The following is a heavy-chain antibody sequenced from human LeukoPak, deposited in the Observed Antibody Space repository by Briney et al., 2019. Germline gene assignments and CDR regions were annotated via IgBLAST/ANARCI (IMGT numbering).Heavy chain of an antibody. Sequence: GGSLRLSCAASGFTFSSYSMNWVRQAPGKGLEWVSVIYSGGSTYYADSVKGRFTISRDNSKNTLYLQMNSLRAEDTAVYYCARDLDGYLDYWGQGTLVTVSS. CDR2: IYSGGST. D-gene: IGHD3-22*01. CDR3: ARDLDGYLDY. V-gene: IGHV3-66*01. J-gene: IGHJ4*02. CDR1: GFTFSSYS.